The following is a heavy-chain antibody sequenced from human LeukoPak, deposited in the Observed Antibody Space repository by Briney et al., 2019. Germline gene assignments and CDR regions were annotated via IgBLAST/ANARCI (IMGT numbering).Heavy chain of an antibody. Sequence: SVKVSCKASGGTFSSYTISWVRQAPGQGLEWMGRIIPILGIANHEKKFQGRVKITADKSTSTAYMELSSLRSEDTAVYYCAATRVGATYDAFDIWGQGTMVTVSS. CDR3: AATRVGATYDAFDI. CDR1: GGTFSSYT. V-gene: IGHV1-69*02. D-gene: IGHD1-26*01. J-gene: IGHJ3*02. CDR2: IIPILGIA.